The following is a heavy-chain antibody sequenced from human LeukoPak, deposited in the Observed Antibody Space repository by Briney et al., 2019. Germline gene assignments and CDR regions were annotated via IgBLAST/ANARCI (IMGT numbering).Heavy chain of an antibody. CDR3: ARDSSGYLQRFDP. V-gene: IGHV1-69*06. D-gene: IGHD3-22*01. J-gene: IGHJ5*02. CDR2: IIPIFGTA. CDR1: GGTFSSYA. Sequence: SVKVSCKASGGTFSSYAISWVRQAPGQGLEWMGGIIPIFGTANYAQKFQGRVTITADKSTGTAYMELSSLRSEGTAVYYCARDSSGYLQRFDPWGQGTLVTVSS.